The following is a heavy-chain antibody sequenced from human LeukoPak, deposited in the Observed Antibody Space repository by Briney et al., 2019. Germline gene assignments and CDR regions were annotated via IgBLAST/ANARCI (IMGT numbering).Heavy chain of an antibody. CDR1: GFTFNSYA. CDR2: ISGSGGST. CDR3: AKFTETGPGADAFDI. D-gene: IGHD1-1*01. Sequence: GGSLRLSCAASGFTFNSYAMSWVRQAPGKGLDWVSAISGSGGSTYYADSVKGRFTISRDNSKNTLYLQMNSLRAEDTAVYYCAKFTETGPGADAFDIWGQGTMVTVSS. V-gene: IGHV3-23*01. J-gene: IGHJ3*02.